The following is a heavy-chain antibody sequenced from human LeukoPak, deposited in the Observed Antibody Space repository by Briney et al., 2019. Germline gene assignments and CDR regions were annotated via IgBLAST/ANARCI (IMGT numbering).Heavy chain of an antibody. CDR2: IYYSGST. V-gene: IGHV4-39*01. D-gene: IGHD2-2*01. J-gene: IGHJ4*02. Sequence: SETLSLTCTVSGGSISSSSYYWGWIRQPPGKGLEWIGSIYYSGSTYYNPSLKSRVTISLDTSKNQFSLKLSSVTAADTAVYYCARRMGVVVPAAYFDYWGQGTLVTVSS. CDR1: GGSISSSSYY. CDR3: ARRMGVVVPAAYFDY.